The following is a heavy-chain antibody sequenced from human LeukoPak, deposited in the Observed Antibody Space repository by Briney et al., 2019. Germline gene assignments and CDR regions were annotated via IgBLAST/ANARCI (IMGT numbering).Heavy chain of an antibody. J-gene: IGHJ5*02. Sequence: ASVKISCKASGYSFTSNYMHWVRQAPGQGLEWVGLINPTGTSTTYAQKFQGRVTMTRDTSISTAYMELSRLRSDDTAVYYCFIAAAGTEPWGQGTLVTVSS. CDR3: FIAAAGTEP. D-gene: IGHD6-13*01. V-gene: IGHV1-46*01. CDR1: GYSFTSNY. CDR2: INPTGTST.